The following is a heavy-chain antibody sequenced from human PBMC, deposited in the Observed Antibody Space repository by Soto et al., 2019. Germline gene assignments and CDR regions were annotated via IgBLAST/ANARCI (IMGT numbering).Heavy chain of an antibody. V-gene: IGHV2-26*01. J-gene: IGHJ4*02. CDR3: ARIATEPVLRYFDWLYYFDY. D-gene: IGHD3-9*01. CDR2: IFSNDEK. Sequence: QVTLKESGPVLVKPTETLTLTCTVSGFSLSNARMGVSWIRQPPGKALEWLAHIFSNDEKSYSTSLKSRLTISKDTSKSQVVLTMTNMDPVDTATYYCARIATEPVLRYFDWLYYFDYWGQGTLVTVSS. CDR1: GFSLSNARMG.